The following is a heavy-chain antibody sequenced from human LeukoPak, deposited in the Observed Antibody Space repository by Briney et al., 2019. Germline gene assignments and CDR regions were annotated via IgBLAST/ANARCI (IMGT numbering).Heavy chain of an antibody. CDR2: IKQDGSEK. Sequence: GGSLRLSCAASGFTFSSYWMSWVRQAPGKGLEWVANIKQDGSEKYYVDSVKGRFTISRDNAKNSLYLQMNNLRAEDTAVYYCARLKLLWSNYFDYWGQGTLVTVSS. CDR1: GFTFSSYW. V-gene: IGHV3-7*01. J-gene: IGHJ4*02. D-gene: IGHD2-2*01. CDR3: ARLKLLWSNYFDY.